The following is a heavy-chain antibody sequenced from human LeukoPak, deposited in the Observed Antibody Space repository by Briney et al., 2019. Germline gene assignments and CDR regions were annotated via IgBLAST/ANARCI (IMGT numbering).Heavy chain of an antibody. J-gene: IGHJ4*02. V-gene: IGHV4-4*07. CDR2: IYNSGST. D-gene: IGHD6-13*01. CDR3: ARSAFLVTAPGLYYFDY. CDR1: GGSISSYY. Sequence: SETLSLTCTVSGGSISSYYWSWLRQPAGKGLEWIGHIYNSGSTNCNPSLKGRVTMSVATSKNQFSLHLSSVTAADTAVYYCARSAFLVTAPGLYYFDYWGQGTLVAVSS.